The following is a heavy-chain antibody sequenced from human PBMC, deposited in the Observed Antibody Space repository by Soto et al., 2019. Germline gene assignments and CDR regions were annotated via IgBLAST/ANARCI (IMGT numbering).Heavy chain of an antibody. Sequence: QLQLQESGSGLVKPSQTLSLTCAVSGGSISSGGYSWNWIRQPLGKGLEWIGYIYHSGSTYYNPSLKRRVTISVDKSKNQFSLKLTSVTAADTAVYHWARDQPEDYWCDPWGKGTLVTVAS. CDR3: ARDQPEDYWCDP. V-gene: IGHV4-30-2*01. CDR2: IYHSGST. CDR1: GGSISSGGYS. J-gene: IGHJ5*02.